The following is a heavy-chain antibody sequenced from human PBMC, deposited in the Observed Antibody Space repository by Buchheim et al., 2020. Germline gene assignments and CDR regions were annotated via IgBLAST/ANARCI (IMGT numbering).Heavy chain of an antibody. CDR3: ARHADTAMATDFDY. Sequence: QLQLQESGPGLVKPSETLSLTCPVSGGSISSSSYYWGWIRQPPGKGLEWIGSIYYSWSTYYNPSLKSRVTISVDTSKNQFSLKLSSVTAADTAVYYCARHADTAMATDFDYWGQGTL. CDR1: GGSISSSSYY. J-gene: IGHJ4*02. CDR2: IYYSWST. V-gene: IGHV4-39*01. D-gene: IGHD5-18*01.